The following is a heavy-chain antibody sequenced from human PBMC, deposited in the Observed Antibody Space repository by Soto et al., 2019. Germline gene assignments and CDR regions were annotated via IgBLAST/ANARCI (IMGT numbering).Heavy chain of an antibody. CDR3: ARVRDPHLDHYGLDV. CDR1: GFTFNVYG. Sequence: QVQLVQSGAEVKNPGSSVRVSCKTSGFTFNVYGIHWVRQAPGQGLEWMGGLIPIYDEPNYAQKFQGRVTITADKSTPTVYLELSSLRSEDTAVYFCARVRDPHLDHYGLDVWGQGTTVTVSS. V-gene: IGHV1-69*06. J-gene: IGHJ6*02. CDR2: LIPIYDEP.